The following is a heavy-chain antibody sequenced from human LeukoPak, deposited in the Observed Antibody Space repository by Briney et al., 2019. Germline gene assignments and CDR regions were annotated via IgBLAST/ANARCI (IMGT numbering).Heavy chain of an antibody. Sequence: ASVKVSCTASGYTFTGYYMHWVRQAPGQGLEWMGWINPNSGGTNYAQKFQGWVTMTRDTSISTAYMELSRLRSDDTAVYYCARAHCSSTSCSPGAFDIWGQGTMVTVSS. CDR3: ARAHCSSTSCSPGAFDI. V-gene: IGHV1-2*04. J-gene: IGHJ3*02. D-gene: IGHD2-2*01. CDR1: GYTFTGYY. CDR2: INPNSGGT.